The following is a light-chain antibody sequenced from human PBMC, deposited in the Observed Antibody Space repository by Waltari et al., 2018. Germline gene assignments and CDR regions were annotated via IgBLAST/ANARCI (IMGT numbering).Light chain of an antibody. Sequence: NVLTQSPGTLSLSPGESATLSCRASQSLSHNYLAWFQQQPGQAPRLLIYGASSRATGIPDRFSGSGSGTDFTLTISRLEPEDSAVYFCHLYGSARTFGGGTKVEIK. J-gene: IGKJ4*01. CDR2: GAS. CDR1: QSLSHNY. V-gene: IGKV3-20*01. CDR3: HLYGSART.